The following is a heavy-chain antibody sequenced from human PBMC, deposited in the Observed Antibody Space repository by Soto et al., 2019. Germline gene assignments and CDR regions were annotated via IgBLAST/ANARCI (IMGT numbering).Heavy chain of an antibody. J-gene: IGHJ4*02. CDR1: GGSISSYY. V-gene: IGHV4-59*01. D-gene: IGHD5-18*01. Sequence: KPSETLSLTCTVSGGSISSYYWSWIRQPPGKGLEWIGYIYYSGSTNYDPSLKSRVTISVDTSKNQFSLKLSPVTAADTAVYYCATQRLGYGYIEDYWGQGTLVTVSS. CDR3: ATQRLGYGYIEDY. CDR2: IYYSGST.